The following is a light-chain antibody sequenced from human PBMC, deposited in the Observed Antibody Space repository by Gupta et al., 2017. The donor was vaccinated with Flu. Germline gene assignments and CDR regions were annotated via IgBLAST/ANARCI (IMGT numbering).Light chain of an antibody. CDR1: QSLVYSDGNTY. J-gene: IGKJ1*01. V-gene: IGKV2-30*01. Sequence: DVVMTQSPLSLPVTLGQPASISCRSSQSLVYSDGNTYLHWFQQRPGQSPRRLIYQVSHRESGVPDRFSGGGSGTDFTLKISRVEAEDVGVYYCMQGSRWPWAFGQGTKVEIK. CDR2: QVS. CDR3: MQGSRWPWA.